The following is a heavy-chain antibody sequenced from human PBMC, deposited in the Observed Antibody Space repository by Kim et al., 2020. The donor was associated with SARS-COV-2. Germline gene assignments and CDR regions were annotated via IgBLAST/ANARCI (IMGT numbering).Heavy chain of an antibody. CDR1: GFTFSSYS. V-gene: IGHV3-21*01. J-gene: IGHJ6*02. D-gene: IGHD6-13*01. CDR3: ARDREQQLAHYYYYGMDV. CDR2: ISSSSSYI. Sequence: GGSLRLSCAASGFTFSSYSMNWVRQAPGKGLEWVSSISSSSSYIYYADSVKGRFTISRDNAKNSLYLQMNSLRAEDTAVYYCARDREQQLAHYYYYGMDVWGQGTTVTVSS.